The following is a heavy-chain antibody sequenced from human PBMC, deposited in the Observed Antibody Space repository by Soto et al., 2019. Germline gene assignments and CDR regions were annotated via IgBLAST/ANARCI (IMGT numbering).Heavy chain of an antibody. J-gene: IGHJ5*02. CDR3: ARGIGLYCSSTSCYKYNWFDP. CDR1: GFTFSSYW. Sequence: VPLVESGGGLVQPGGSLRLSCAASGFTFSSYWMSWVRQAPGKGLEWVANIKQDGSEKYYVDSVKGRFTISRDNAKNSLYLQMNSLRAEDTAVYYCARGIGLYCSSTSCYKYNWFDPWGQGTLVTVSS. V-gene: IGHV3-7*03. D-gene: IGHD2-2*01. CDR2: IKQDGSEK.